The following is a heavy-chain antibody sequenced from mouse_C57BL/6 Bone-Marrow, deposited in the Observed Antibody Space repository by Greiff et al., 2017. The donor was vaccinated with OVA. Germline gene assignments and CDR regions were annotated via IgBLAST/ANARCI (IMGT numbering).Heavy chain of an antibody. CDR3: TRDPYYYGSLYAMDY. V-gene: IGHV5-9-1*02. D-gene: IGHD1-1*01. J-gene: IGHJ4*01. CDR2: ISSGGDYI. CDR1: GFTFSSYA. Sequence: DVQLVESGEGLVKPGGSLKLSCAASGFTFSSYAMSWVRQTPEKRLEWVAYISSGGDYIYYADTVKGRFTISRDNDRNTLYLQMSSLKSEDTAMYYCTRDPYYYGSLYAMDYWGQGTSVTVSS.